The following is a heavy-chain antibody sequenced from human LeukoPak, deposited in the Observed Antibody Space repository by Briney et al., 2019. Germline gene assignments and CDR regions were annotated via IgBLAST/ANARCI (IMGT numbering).Heavy chain of an antibody. J-gene: IGHJ4*02. D-gene: IGHD3-3*01. Sequence: ASVKVSCKPSGDTRTGYGTSSVRQAPEQRHERMGWISAYNGNTNYAQKLQGKVTMTTDTSTSTAYMELRSVRSGDTAVYYCARDPKEGPYYDFWSGNYWDYWGQGALVTVSS. V-gene: IGHV1-18*01. CDR3: ARDPKEGPYYDFWSGNYWDY. CDR1: GDTRTGYG. CDR2: ISAYNGNT.